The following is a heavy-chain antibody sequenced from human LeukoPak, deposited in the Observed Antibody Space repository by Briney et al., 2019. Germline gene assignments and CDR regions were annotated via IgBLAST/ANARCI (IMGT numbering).Heavy chain of an antibody. V-gene: IGHV3-23*01. CDR1: GFTFSSYA. Sequence: GGSLRLSCAASGFTFSSYAMSWVRQAPGKGLEWVSAINGSGGSTYYADSVKGRFTISRDNSKYTLYLQMNSLRAEDTAVYYCAKDQLFWGSNAFDIWGQGTMVTVS. J-gene: IGHJ3*02. D-gene: IGHD3-16*01. CDR3: AKDQLFWGSNAFDI. CDR2: INGSGGST.